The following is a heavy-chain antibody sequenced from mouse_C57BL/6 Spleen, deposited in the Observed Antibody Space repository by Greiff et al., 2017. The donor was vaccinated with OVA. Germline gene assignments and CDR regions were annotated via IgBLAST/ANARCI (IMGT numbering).Heavy chain of an antibody. CDR1: GYTFTDYY. Sequence: LVESGPELVKPGASVKISCKASGYTFTDYYINWVKQRPGQGLEWIGWIYPGSGNTKYNEKFKGKATLTVDTSSSTAYMQLSSLTSEDSAVYFCARSGYYYGSSYYAMDYWGQGTSVTVSS. J-gene: IGHJ4*01. V-gene: IGHV1-84*01. D-gene: IGHD1-1*01. CDR3: ARSGYYYGSSYYAMDY. CDR2: IYPGSGNT.